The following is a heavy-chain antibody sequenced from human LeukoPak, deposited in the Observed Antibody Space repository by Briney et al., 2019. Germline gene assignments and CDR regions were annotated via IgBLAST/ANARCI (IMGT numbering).Heavy chain of an antibody. J-gene: IGHJ4*02. CDR3: ARRRSEEFDFDC. Sequence: ASVNVSCKATGYTFTSYGISWVRQAPGQGLEWMGCISGYNGNTNYAQKLQGRVTMTTDTSTSTAYMELRSLRSDDTAVYYCARRRSEEFDFDCWGQGTLVTVSS. D-gene: IGHD6-19*01. CDR1: GYTFTSYG. V-gene: IGHV1-18*01. CDR2: ISGYNGNT.